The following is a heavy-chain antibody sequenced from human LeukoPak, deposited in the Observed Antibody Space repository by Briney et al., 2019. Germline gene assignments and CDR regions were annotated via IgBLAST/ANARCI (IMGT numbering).Heavy chain of an antibody. D-gene: IGHD1-26*01. CDR3: ARWGLGPSFDY. J-gene: IGHJ4*02. Sequence: PGGSLRLSCAASGFMFNGYSMTWVRQAPGKGLEWVSYISGGSDYIFYTDSVKGRFTISRDNAKKSLYLQLNSLRVEDTAVYCCARWGLGPSFDYWGQGTRVTVSS. CDR2: ISGGSDYI. V-gene: IGHV3-21*01. CDR1: GFMFNGYS.